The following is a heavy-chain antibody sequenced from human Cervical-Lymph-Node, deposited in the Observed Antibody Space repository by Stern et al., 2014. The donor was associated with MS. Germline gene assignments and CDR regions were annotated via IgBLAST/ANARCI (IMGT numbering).Heavy chain of an antibody. CDR1: GFTFSSYA. CDR2: ISGSDGFT. J-gene: IGHJ4*02. D-gene: IGHD2/OR15-2a*01. V-gene: IGHV3-23*04. Sequence: EMQLVESGGGLVQPGGSLRLSCAASGFTFSSYAMNWVRQAPGKGLEWVSTISGSDGFTFYSDTVQGRFTISRDNSKNTLYLQMNSLKAEDTAVYYCAKDLYPVTSPPGYWGQGTLVTVSS. CDR3: AKDLYPVTSPPGY.